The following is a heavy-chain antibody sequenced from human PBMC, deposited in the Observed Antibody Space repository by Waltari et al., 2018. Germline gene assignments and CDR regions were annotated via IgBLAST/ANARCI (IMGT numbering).Heavy chain of an antibody. J-gene: IGHJ4*02. V-gene: IGHV3-30-3*01. CDR1: GFTFSSYA. Sequence: QVQLVESGGGVVQPGRSLRLSCAASGFTFSSYAMHWVRQAPGKGLGWVAVISYDGSNKYYADSVKGRFTISRDNSKNTLYLQMNSLRAEDTAVYYCARVEADYWGQGTLVTVSS. CDR3: ARVEADY. CDR2: ISYDGSNK.